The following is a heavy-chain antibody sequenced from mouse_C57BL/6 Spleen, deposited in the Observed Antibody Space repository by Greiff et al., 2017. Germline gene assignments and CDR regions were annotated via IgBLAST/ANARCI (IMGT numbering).Heavy chain of an antibody. D-gene: IGHD6-1*01. J-gene: IGHJ1*03. V-gene: IGHV1-22*01. CDR2: INPNNGGT. CDR1: GYTFTDYN. CDR3: ARWGGGCYWYFDV. Sequence: VQLQQSGPELVKPGASVKMSCKASGYTFTDYNMHWVKQSHGKSLEWIGYINPNNGGTSYNQKFKGKATLTVNKSSSTAYMELRSLTSGDSAVYYCARWGGGCYWYFDVWGTGTPVTVSS.